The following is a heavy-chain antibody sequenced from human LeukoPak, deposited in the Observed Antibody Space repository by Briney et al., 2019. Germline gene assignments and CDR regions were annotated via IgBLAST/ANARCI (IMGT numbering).Heavy chain of an antibody. CDR2: ISTYNGDT. J-gene: IGHJ5*02. CDR3: ARGLITMGWTLQYNWFDP. CDR1: GYTFTNYG. D-gene: IGHD3-10*01. Sequence: ASVKVSCKASGYTFTNYGINWVRQAPGQGLEWMGWISTYNGDTNYAQNLQGRVTMTTDTSTTTAYMELRSLRSDDSAIYYCARGLITMGWTLQYNWFDPWGQGTLVTVSS. V-gene: IGHV1-18*01.